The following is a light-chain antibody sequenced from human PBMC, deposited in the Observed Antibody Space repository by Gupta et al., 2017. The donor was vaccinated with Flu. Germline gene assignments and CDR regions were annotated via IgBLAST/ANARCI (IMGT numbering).Light chain of an antibody. J-gene: IGLJ3*02. CDR2: EVS. Sequence: QSALTQPASVSGSPGQSITISCTGTSSDIGGYNYVSWYQQHPGKAPKLMRFEVSNRPSGVSTRFSGSKSGKTESPKLSGLQAEDEAMYAGSSYTNTHTLCLFGGGTKLTVL. V-gene: IGLV2-14*01. CDR1: SSDIGGYNY. CDR3: SSYTNTHTLCL.